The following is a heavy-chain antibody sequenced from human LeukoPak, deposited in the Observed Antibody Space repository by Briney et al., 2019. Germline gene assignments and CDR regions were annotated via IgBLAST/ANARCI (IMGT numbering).Heavy chain of an antibody. CDR3: ARVGSDFWIGLDDAFDI. CDR1: GGTFSSYA. Sequence: SVKVSCKASGGTFSSYAISWVRQAPGQGLEWMGGIIPIFGTANYAQKFQGRVTITTDESTSTAYMELSSLRSEDTAVYYCARVGSDFWIGLDDAFDIWGQGTMVTVSS. CDR2: IIPIFGTA. V-gene: IGHV1-69*05. J-gene: IGHJ3*02. D-gene: IGHD3-3*01.